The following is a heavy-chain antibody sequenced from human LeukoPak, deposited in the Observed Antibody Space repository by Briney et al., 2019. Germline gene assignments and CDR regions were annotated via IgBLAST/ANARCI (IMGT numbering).Heavy chain of an antibody. D-gene: IGHD3-22*01. J-gene: IGHJ4*02. Sequence: PGGSLRLSCAASGFTFSSYEMNWVRQAPGKGLEWVSYISSSGSTIYYADSVKGRFTISRDNAKKSLYLQINSLRAEDTAVYYCARDWGAYYHFFDYWGQGTLVTVSS. CDR2: ISSSGSTI. CDR1: GFTFSSYE. CDR3: ARDWGAYYHFFDY. V-gene: IGHV3-48*03.